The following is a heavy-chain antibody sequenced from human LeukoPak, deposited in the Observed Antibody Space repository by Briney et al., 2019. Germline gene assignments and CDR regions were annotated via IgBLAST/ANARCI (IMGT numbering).Heavy chain of an antibody. J-gene: IGHJ4*02. V-gene: IGHV4-59*01. CDR1: GGSISSYY. Sequence: PSETLSLTCTVSGGSISSYYWNCTRQPPGEGLEWLGYIHYSGSTKYNPSLESRVTISLDTAKNQFSLRLSSLTAADTAVYYGARGEGQAVSAFDYWGQGMLVTVSS. D-gene: IGHD2-21*02. CDR3: ARGEGQAVSAFDY. CDR2: IHYSGST.